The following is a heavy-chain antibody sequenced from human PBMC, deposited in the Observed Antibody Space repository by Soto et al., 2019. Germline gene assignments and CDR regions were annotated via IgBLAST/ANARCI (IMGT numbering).Heavy chain of an antibody. CDR2: IKQDGSEK. Sequence: GGSLRLSCAASGFTFSSYWMSLVRQAPGKGLEWVANIKQDGSEKYYVDSVKGRFTISRDNAKNSLYLQMNSLRAEDTAVYYCARAVPYNWNDVGAFDIWGQGTMVTVSS. CDR1: GFTFSSYW. J-gene: IGHJ3*02. V-gene: IGHV3-7*01. CDR3: ARAVPYNWNDVGAFDI. D-gene: IGHD1-1*01.